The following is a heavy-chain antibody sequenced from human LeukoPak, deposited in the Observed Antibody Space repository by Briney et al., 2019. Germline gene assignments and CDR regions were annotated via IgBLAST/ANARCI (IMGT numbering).Heavy chain of an antibody. J-gene: IGHJ6*03. CDR2: IYYSGST. V-gene: IGHV4-39*07. D-gene: IGHD5-18*01. CDR3: ARGIQLWLSYYYYYYMDV. CDR1: GGSISSSSYY. Sequence: SETLSLTCTVSGGSISSSSYYWGWIRQPPGKGLEWIGSIYYSGSTYYNPSLKSRVTISVDTSKNQFSLKLSSVTAADTAVYYCARGIQLWLSYYYYYYMDVWGKGTTVTVSS.